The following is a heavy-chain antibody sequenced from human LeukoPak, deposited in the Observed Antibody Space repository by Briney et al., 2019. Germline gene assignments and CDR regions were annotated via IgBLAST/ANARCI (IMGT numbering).Heavy chain of an antibody. V-gene: IGHV3-43*02. D-gene: IGHD3-22*01. Sequence: GGSLRLSCADSGFTFDDYAMHWVRQAPGKGLDGVSLISGDGGSTYYADSVKGRFTISRDNSKNSLYLQMNSLRTEDTALYYCAKVYYDSSGYYSYYFDYWGQGTLATVSS. CDR1: GFTFDDYA. CDR2: ISGDGGST. J-gene: IGHJ4*02. CDR3: AKVYYDSSGYYSYYFDY.